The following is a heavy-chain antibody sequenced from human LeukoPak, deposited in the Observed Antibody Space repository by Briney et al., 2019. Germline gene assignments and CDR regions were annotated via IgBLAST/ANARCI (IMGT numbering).Heavy chain of an antibody. J-gene: IGHJ6*02. CDR3: ARLDVTPQYYYDSSGYYYYYYGMDV. V-gene: IGHV4-59*08. D-gene: IGHD3-22*01. Sequence: SETLSLTCTVSGGSISSYYWSWIRQPPGKGLEWIGYIYYSGSTNYNPSLKSRVTISVDTSKNQFSLKLSSVTAADTAVYYCARLDVTPQYYYDSSGYYYYYYGMDVWGQGTTVTVSS. CDR1: GGSISSYY. CDR2: IYYSGST.